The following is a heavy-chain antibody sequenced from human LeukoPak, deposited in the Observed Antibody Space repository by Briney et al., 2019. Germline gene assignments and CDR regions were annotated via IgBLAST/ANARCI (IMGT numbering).Heavy chain of an antibody. V-gene: IGHV4-59*02. D-gene: IGHD3-22*01. Sequence: PSETLSLTCTVSGGSVSTYYWNWIRQPPGKGLEWIGYIYYSGSTNYNPSLKSRLTISVDTSKNQLSLKLSSVTAADTAVYYCAREPGFDSSGYLNWFDPWGQGTLVTVSS. CDR2: IYYSGST. CDR3: AREPGFDSSGYLNWFDP. J-gene: IGHJ5*02. CDR1: GGSVSTYY.